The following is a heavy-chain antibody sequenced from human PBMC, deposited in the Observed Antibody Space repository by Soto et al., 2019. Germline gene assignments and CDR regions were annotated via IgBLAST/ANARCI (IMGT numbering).Heavy chain of an antibody. J-gene: IGHJ4*02. Sequence: QLQLQESGSGLVKPSQTLSLTCAVSGGSISSGGYSWSWIRQPPGKGLEWIGYIYHSGSTYYNPSLKSRVTISVDRSKNQFSLKLSSVTAADTAVYYCARSTVTAALGIAYYFDYWGQGTLVTVSS. CDR1: GGSISSGGYS. CDR3: ARSTVTAALGIAYYFDY. CDR2: IYHSGST. V-gene: IGHV4-30-2*01. D-gene: IGHD4-17*01.